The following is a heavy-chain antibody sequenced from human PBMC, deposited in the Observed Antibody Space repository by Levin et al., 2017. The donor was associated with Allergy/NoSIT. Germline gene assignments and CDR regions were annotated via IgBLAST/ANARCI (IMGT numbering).Heavy chain of an antibody. V-gene: IGHV4-31*03. CDR3: ARRYCSSTSCYFYFDY. D-gene: IGHD2-2*01. CDR2: IYYSGST. CDR1: GGSISSGGYY. J-gene: IGHJ4*02. Sequence: ASETLSLTCTVSGGSISSGGYYWSWIRQHPGKGLEWIGYIYYSGSTYYNPSLKSRVTISVDTSKNQFSLKLSSVTAADTAVYYCARRYCSSTSCYFYFDYWGQGTLVTVSS.